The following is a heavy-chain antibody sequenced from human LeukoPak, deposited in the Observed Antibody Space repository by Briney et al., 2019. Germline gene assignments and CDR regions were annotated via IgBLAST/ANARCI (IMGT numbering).Heavy chain of an antibody. D-gene: IGHD6-13*01. CDR1: GGSISSYY. J-gene: IGHJ6*02. CDR2: IYYSGST. CDR3: ARQRGIAAAGTNSYYYYYGMDV. V-gene: IGHV4-59*08. Sequence: PSETLSLTCTVSGGSISSYYWSWIRQPPGKGLEWIGYIYYSGSTNYNPSLKSRVTISVDTSKNQFSLKLSSVTAADMAVYYCARQRGIAAAGTNSYYYYYGMDVWGQGTTVTVSS.